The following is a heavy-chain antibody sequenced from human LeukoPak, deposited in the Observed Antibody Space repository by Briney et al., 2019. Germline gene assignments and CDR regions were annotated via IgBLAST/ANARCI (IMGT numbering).Heavy chain of an antibody. D-gene: IGHD5-12*01. CDR3: GATIVRRGSFDS. CDR2: IYTSGIT. V-gene: IGHV4-4*09. Sequence: SETLSLTCTVSGGSISNYYWSWIRQPPGKGLEWIGYIYTSGITDYNPSLKSRVTISVDTSKNQFSLKLSSVTAADAAVYYCGATIVRRGSFDSWDQGTLVTVSS. CDR1: GGSISNYY. J-gene: IGHJ4*02.